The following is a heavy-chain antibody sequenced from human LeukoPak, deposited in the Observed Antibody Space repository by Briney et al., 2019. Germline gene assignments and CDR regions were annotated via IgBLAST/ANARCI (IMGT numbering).Heavy chain of an antibody. CDR1: GFTFSSYT. V-gene: IGHV3-30-3*01. CDR2: ISYDGSNK. J-gene: IGHJ4*02. D-gene: IGHD2-15*01. CDR3: ARGGIVVLAVLDY. Sequence: GGSLRLSCAASGFTFSSYTMHWVRQAPGKGLEWVAVISYDGSNKHYADSVKGRFTISRDNSKNTLYLQMNSLRAEDTAVYYCARGGIVVLAVLDYWGQGTLVTVSS.